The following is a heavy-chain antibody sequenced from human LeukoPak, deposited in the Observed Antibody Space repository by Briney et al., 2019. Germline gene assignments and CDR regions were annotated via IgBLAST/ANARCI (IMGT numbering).Heavy chain of an antibody. CDR1: GDSISSYF. CDR2: IYGSGST. D-gene: IGHD3-22*01. V-gene: IGHV4-4*07. J-gene: IGHJ4*02. CDR3: VREGIYNSSGFNDY. Sequence: SETLSLTCIVSGDSISSYFWSWIRQPAGKGLEWIGRIYGSGSTVYNPSLKSRVTMSADTSKNQFSVRLSSVTAADTAVDYCVREGIYNSSGFNDYWGQGTVGPVSS.